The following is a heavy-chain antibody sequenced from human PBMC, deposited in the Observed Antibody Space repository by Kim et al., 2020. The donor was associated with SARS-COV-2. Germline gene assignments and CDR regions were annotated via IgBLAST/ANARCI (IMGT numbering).Heavy chain of an antibody. J-gene: IGHJ6*02. Sequence: GGSLRLSCAASGFTFSSYSMNWVRQAPGKGLEWVSSISSSSSYIYYADSVKGRFTISRDNAKNSLYLQMNSLRAEDTAVYYCARDNHLPATGLRYFDWLRAGRDYYYYGMDVWGQGTTVTVSS. CDR2: ISSSSSYI. CDR1: GFTFSSYS. V-gene: IGHV3-21*01. D-gene: IGHD3-9*01. CDR3: ARDNHLPATGLRYFDWLRAGRDYYYYGMDV.